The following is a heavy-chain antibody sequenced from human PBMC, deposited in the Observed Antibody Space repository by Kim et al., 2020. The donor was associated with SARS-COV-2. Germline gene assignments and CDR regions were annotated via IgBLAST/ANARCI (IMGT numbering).Heavy chain of an antibody. D-gene: IGHD3-22*01. CDR2: MNPNSGNT. CDR1: GYTFTSYD. V-gene: IGHV1-8*01. J-gene: IGHJ6*02. Sequence: ASVKVSCKASGYTFTSYDINWVRQATGQGLEWMGWMNPNSGNTGYAQKFQGRATMTRNTSISTAYMELSSLRSEDTAVYYCARGKRDMIVVDIMPYYYYGMDVWGQGTTVTVSS. CDR3: ARGKRDMIVVDIMPYYYYGMDV.